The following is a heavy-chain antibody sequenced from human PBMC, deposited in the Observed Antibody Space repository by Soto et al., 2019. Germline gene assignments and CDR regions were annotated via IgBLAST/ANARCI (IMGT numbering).Heavy chain of an antibody. D-gene: IGHD2-15*01. CDR1: GFTIAPYA. J-gene: IGHJ5*02. CDR3: ARGSNGCPECENRFEP. CDR2: IGGGDDNT. Sequence: GVPLRLSCEASGFTIAPYALRRVRQAPGKGLEWVSAIGGGDDNTFYTDSVRGRFTIYRDNSRNTLYLQMNRLRVEDTAMYYCARGSNGCPECENRFEPRGQGTLVPVSP. V-gene: IGHV3-23*01.